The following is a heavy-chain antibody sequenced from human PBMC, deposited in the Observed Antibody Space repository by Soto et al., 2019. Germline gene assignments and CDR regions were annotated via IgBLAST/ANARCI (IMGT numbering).Heavy chain of an antibody. CDR1: GCTFISYS. CDR2: IYYSGST. CDR3: ARDRYPYDYVWGSYRYTQHAYYFDY. D-gene: IGHD3-16*02. Sequence: LSWAASGCTFISYSMSWVRKTPGKGLEWIGYIYYSGSTYYNPSLKSRDTISVDTSKNQFSLKLSSVTAADTAVYYCARDRYPYDYVWGSYRYTQHAYYFDYWGQGTLVTVSS. J-gene: IGHJ4*02. V-gene: IGHV4-31*11.